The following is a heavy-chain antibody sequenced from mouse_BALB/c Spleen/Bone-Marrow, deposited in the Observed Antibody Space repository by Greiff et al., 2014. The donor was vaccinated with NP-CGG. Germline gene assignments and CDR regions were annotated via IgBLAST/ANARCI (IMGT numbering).Heavy chain of an antibody. Sequence: QVQLQQPGAELAKPGASVKMSCKASGYTFTSYWMHWVKQRPGQGLEWIGYINPSTGNTEYNQKFKDRATLTADKSSSTAYMQLSSLTSEDSAVYYCARWGDDGTFDYWGQGTTLTVSS. CDR3: ARWGDDGTFDY. J-gene: IGHJ2*01. D-gene: IGHD2-12*01. CDR2: INPSTGNT. V-gene: IGHV1-7*01. CDR1: GYTFTSYW.